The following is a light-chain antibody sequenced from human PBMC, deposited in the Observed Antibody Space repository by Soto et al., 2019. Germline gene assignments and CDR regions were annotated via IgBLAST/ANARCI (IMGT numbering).Light chain of an antibody. CDR1: SSDVYGYNY. CDR2: EVS. V-gene: IGLV2-14*01. Sequence: LRPPSSVCGSPGQSITISCTGTSSDVYGYNYVSWYQQHPGKAPKLMIYEVSNRPSGVSNRFSGSKYGNTASLTISGLQAEDEDDYYCSSYTSSSTSSYVFGTGTKVTV. CDR3: SSYTSSSTSSYV. J-gene: IGLJ1*01.